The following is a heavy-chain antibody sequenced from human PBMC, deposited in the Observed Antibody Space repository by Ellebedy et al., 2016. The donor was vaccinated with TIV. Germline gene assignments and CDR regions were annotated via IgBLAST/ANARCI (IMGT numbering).Heavy chain of an antibody. CDR1: RLTFSRYE. Sequence: GESLKISCAVSRLTFSRYEMSWVRQAQGKGLEWISYISSSSSNIYYADSVKGRCTISRDNAKNSLFLQMNGLRAEDTAVYYCPISTVMIHFQHWGQGTLVTVSS. V-gene: IGHV3-48*04. CDR2: ISSSSSNI. J-gene: IGHJ1*01. D-gene: IGHD3-16*01. CDR3: PISTVMIHFQH.